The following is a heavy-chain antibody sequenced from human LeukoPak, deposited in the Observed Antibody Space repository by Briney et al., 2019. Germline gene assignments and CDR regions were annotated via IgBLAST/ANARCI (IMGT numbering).Heavy chain of an antibody. Sequence: GASVKVSCKASGGTFSSYAISWVRQAPGQGLEWMGGIIPIFGTANYAQKFQGRVTITTDESTSTAYMELSSLRSEDTGVYYCARGRSSYGSKVIPYYYYYMDVWGKGSTVTVSS. CDR1: GGTFSSYA. V-gene: IGHV1-69*05. CDR2: IIPIFGTA. J-gene: IGHJ6*03. CDR3: ARGRSSYGSKVIPYYYYYMDV. D-gene: IGHD5-18*01.